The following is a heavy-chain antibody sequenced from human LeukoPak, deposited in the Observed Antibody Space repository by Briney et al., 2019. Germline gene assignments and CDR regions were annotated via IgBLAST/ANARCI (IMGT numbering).Heavy chain of an antibody. CDR1: GGSISSYY. V-gene: IGHV4-59*01. J-gene: IGHJ3*02. CDR3: ARSGERGFDAFDI. CDR2: IYYSGST. Sequence: TSEALSLTCTVSGGSISSYYWSWIRQPPGNGLEWIGYIYYSGSTNYNPSLKSRVTISVDTSKNQFSLKLSSVTAADTAVYYCARSGERGFDAFDIWGQGTMVTVSS. D-gene: IGHD3-16*01.